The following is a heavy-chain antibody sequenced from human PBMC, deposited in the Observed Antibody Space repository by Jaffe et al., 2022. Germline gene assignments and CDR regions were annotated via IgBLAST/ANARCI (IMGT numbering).Heavy chain of an antibody. Sequence: QVQLVESGGGVVQPGGSLRLSCAASGFIFSGYGMHWVRQGPGKGLEWVSYIKYDSSDIYYAEALKGRITVSRDNSKNTLYLQLNSLRSEDTGVYYCATPTGAGAHYFDYWGQGTLVIVSS. D-gene: IGHD2-8*02. J-gene: IGHJ4*02. V-gene: IGHV3-30*02. CDR3: ATPTGAGAHYFDY. CDR2: IKYDSSDI. CDR1: GFIFSGYG.